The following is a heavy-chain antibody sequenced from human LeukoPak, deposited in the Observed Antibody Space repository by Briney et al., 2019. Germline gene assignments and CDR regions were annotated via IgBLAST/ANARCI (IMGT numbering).Heavy chain of an antibody. J-gene: IGHJ5*02. CDR3: ARDSNYYDRDWFDP. Sequence: GGSLRLSCAASGFTFSSYGMHWVRQAPGKGLEWGAVIWYDGSNKYYADSVKGRFAISRDNSKSTLYLQMNSLRAEDTAVYYCARDSNYYDRDWFDPWGQGTLVTVSS. CDR1: GFTFSSYG. CDR2: IWYDGSNK. V-gene: IGHV3-33*01. D-gene: IGHD3-22*01.